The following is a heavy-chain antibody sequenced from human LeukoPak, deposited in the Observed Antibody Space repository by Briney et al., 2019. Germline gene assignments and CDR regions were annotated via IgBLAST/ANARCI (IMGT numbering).Heavy chain of an antibody. V-gene: IGHV3-30*18. Sequence: GGSLRLSCAASGFTFSDYDMHWVRQAPGKGLEWVAVISNHGSNKYYADSVKGRFTISRDNSKNTLYLQMNSLRAEDTAVYYCAKDLGRYRNNYFDYWGQGTLVTVSS. CDR3: AKDLGRYRNNYFDY. J-gene: IGHJ4*02. D-gene: IGHD1-26*01. CDR1: GFTFSDYD. CDR2: ISNHGSNK.